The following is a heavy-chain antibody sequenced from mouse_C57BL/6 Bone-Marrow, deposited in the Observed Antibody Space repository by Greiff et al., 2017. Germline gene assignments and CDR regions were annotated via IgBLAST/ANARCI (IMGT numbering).Heavy chain of an antibody. CDR2: IDPSDSYT. CDR3: ARSGNSVPWFAY. Sequence: QVQLKQPGAELVMPGASVKLSCKASGYTFTSYWMHWVKQRPGQGLEWIGEIDPSDSYTNYNQKFKGKSTLTVDKSSSTAYMQLSSLTSEDSAVYYCARSGNSVPWFAYWGQGTLVTVSA. V-gene: IGHV1-69*01. D-gene: IGHD2-1*01. CDR1: GYTFTSYW. J-gene: IGHJ3*01.